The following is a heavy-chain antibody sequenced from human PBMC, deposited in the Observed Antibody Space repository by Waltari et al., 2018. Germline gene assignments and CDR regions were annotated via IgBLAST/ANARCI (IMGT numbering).Heavy chain of an antibody. CDR3: ARRGPYYDSSGYWKTTPTHWYFDL. CDR2: IYYSGST. J-gene: IGHJ2*01. Sequence: QVQLQESGPGLVKPSETLSLTCTVSGGSISSYYWSWIRQPPRTGQEWIGYIYYSGSTNYNPSLKSRVTISVDTSKNQFSLKLSSVTAADTAVYYCARRGPYYDSSGYWKTTPTHWYFDLWGRGTLVTVSS. V-gene: IGHV4-59*08. CDR1: GGSISSYY. D-gene: IGHD3-22*01.